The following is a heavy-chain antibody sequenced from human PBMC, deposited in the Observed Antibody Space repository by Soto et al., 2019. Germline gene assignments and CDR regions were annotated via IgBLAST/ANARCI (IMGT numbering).Heavy chain of an antibody. CDR1: GFTFSSYA. CDR2: ISGSGGST. D-gene: IGHD6-13*01. Sequence: PVGSLRLSCAASGFTFSSYAMSWVRQAPGKGLEWVSAISGSGGSTYYADSVKGRFTISRDNSKNTLYLQMNSLRAEDTAVYYCAKDRGKQQFMPFDYWGQGTLVTVSS. J-gene: IGHJ4*02. V-gene: IGHV3-23*01. CDR3: AKDRGKQQFMPFDY.